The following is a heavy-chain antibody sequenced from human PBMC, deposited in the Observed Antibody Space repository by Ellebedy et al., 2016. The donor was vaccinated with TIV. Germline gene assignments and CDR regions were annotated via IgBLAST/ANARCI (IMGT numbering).Heavy chain of an antibody. D-gene: IGHD1-1*01. CDR1: GFALSDLY. CDR2: SRNKANSYTT. J-gene: IGHJ4*02. CDR3: ASIRANSPNY. Sequence: GGSLRLSXAASGFALSDLYVDWFRQAPGKGLEWVGRSRNKANSYTTEYAASVKGRFTTSRDESQNSVSRQMNSLQTEDTAVYYCASIRANSPNYWGQGSLVTVSS. V-gene: IGHV3-72*01.